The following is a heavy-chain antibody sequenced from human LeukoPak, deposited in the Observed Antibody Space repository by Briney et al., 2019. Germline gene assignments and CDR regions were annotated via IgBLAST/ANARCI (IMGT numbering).Heavy chain of an antibody. CDR2: LSYDGSIK. Sequence: GGSLRLSCAASGFTFSSYAMHWVRQAPGKGLEWVAVLSYDGSIKYYADSVKGRFTISRDNPKNTLYLQMNSLRAEDTAMYYCARDRYSSGPYYFDYWGQGTLVTVSS. CDR3: ARDRYSSGPYYFDY. D-gene: IGHD6-19*01. J-gene: IGHJ4*02. V-gene: IGHV3-30-3*01. CDR1: GFTFSSYA.